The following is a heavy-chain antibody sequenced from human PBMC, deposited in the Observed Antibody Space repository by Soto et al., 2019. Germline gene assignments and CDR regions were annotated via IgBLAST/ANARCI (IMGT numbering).Heavy chain of an antibody. CDR3: AREGGYSYGCFDY. D-gene: IGHD5-18*01. J-gene: IGHJ4*02. Sequence: SETLSLTCTVSGGSVSSGSFYWSWIRQPPGKGLEWIGYNSYSGTTYYNPSLKSRVTISVDASKNQFSLKLSSVTAADTAVYYCAREGGYSYGCFDYWGQGTLVTVSS. CDR1: GGSVSSGSFY. V-gene: IGHV4-61*01. CDR2: NSYSGTT.